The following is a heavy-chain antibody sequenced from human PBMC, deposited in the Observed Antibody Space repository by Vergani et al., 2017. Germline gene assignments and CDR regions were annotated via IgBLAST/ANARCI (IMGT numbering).Heavy chain of an antibody. J-gene: IGHJ4*02. CDR3: TRAYRDYYDSSAYAGV. Sequence: EVQLVESGGGLVKPGRSLRLSCTASGFTFGDYAMSWFRQAPGKGLEWVGFIRSKAYGGTTEYAASVKGRFTISRDDSKSIAYLQMNSLKTEDTAVYYCTRAYRDYYDSSAYAGVWGQGTLVTVSS. CDR1: GFTFGDYA. V-gene: IGHV3-49*05. CDR2: IRSKAYGGTT. D-gene: IGHD3-22*01.